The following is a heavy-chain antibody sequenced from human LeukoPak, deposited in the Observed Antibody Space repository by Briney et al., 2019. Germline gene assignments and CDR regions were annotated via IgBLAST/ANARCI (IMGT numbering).Heavy chain of an antibody. Sequence: GGSLRLSCAASGFSLSDFHIHWVRQASGEGLEWVGRIKTRTESNEIAFAASVKGRFTISGDDSKNTAYLQMDSLKTEDTAVYYCARRDCSSFKCFSFDYWGQGVLVTVSS. CDR3: ARRDCSSFKCFSFDY. CDR2: IKTRTESNEI. CDR1: GFSLSDFH. V-gene: IGHV3-73*01. D-gene: IGHD2-2*01. J-gene: IGHJ4*02.